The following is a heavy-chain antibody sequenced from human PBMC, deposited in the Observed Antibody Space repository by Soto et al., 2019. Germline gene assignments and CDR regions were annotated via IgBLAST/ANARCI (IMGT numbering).Heavy chain of an antibody. V-gene: IGHV1-2*04. CDR3: ARAYRYSSSGNYYMDV. CDR1: GYTFTGYY. D-gene: IGHD6-13*01. J-gene: IGHJ6*03. CDR2: INPNSGGT. Sequence: ASVKVSCKASGYTFTGYYMHWVRQAPGQGLEWMGWINPNSGGTNYAQKFQGWVTMTRDTSISTAHMEPSRLRSDDTAVDYCARAYRYSSSGNYYMDVWGKGTTVTVSS.